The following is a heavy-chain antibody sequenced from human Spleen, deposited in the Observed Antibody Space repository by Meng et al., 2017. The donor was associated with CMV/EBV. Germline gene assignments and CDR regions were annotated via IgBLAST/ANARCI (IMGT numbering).Heavy chain of an antibody. CDR3: ARHPLGGSFPDY. D-gene: IGHD2-15*01. V-gene: IGHV1-69*04. CDR2: IIPILGIA. Sequence: SVKVSCKTYGGTFSSYAFSWVRQAPGQGLEWMGRIIPILGIANYAQKFQGRVMITADKSTSTAYMELRSLRSDDTAVYYCARHPLGGSFPDYWGQGTLVIVSS. CDR1: GGTFSSYA. J-gene: IGHJ4*02.